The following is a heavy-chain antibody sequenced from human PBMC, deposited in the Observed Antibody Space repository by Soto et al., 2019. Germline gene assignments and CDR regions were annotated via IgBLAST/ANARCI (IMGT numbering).Heavy chain of an antibody. D-gene: IGHD6-19*01. CDR2: IIPIFGTA. Sequence: QVQLVQSGAEVKKPGSSVKVSCKASGGTFSSYAISWVRQAPGQGLEWMGGIIPIFGTANYAQKFQGRVTIXXDXSXXTAYMELSSLRSEDTAVYYCARNLAGSSGWYWFDPWGQGTLVTVSS. J-gene: IGHJ5*02. V-gene: IGHV1-69*12. CDR1: GGTFSSYA. CDR3: ARNLAGSSGWYWFDP.